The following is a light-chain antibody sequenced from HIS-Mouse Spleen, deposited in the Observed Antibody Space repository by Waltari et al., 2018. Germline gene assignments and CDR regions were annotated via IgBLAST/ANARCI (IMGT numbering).Light chain of an antibody. CDR2: DVS. V-gene: IGLV2-14*03. Sequence: QSALTQPASVSGSPGPSITISCTGTSSDVGGDHYVSWYQQHPGKAPKLMIYDVSNRPSGVSNRFSGSKSGNTASLTISGLQAEDEADYYCSSYTSSSTRVFGGGTKLTVL. CDR1: SSDVGGDHY. J-gene: IGLJ3*02. CDR3: SSYTSSSTRV.